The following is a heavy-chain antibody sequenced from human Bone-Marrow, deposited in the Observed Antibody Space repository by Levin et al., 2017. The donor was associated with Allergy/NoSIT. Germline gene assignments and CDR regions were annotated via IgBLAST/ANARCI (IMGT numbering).Heavy chain of an antibody. CDR2: INTNTGNP. Sequence: RGESLKISCKASGYTFTSSAMNWVRQAPGQGLEWMGWINTNTGNPTYAQGFTGRFVFSLDTSVSTAYLQINSLKAEDSAVYYCARDEGRLKYWGQGTLVTVSS. CDR3: ARDEGRLKY. J-gene: IGHJ4*01. D-gene: IGHD2-21*01. V-gene: IGHV7-4-1*02. CDR1: GYTFTSSA.